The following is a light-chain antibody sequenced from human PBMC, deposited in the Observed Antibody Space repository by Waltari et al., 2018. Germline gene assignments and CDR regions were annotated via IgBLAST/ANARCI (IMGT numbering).Light chain of an antibody. J-gene: IGKJ1*01. V-gene: IGKV4-1*01. CDR3: QQYYNIPRT. CDR2: WAS. CDR1: QTILSSSNNKNY. Sequence: DIVMTQSPDSLAVSLGERATINCKSSQTILSSSNNKNYLAWYQQKPGQPPKLLFYWASARDSGVPDRVSGSGSGTDFTLTISSLQPADVAVYYCQQYYNIPRTFGQGTKVEIK.